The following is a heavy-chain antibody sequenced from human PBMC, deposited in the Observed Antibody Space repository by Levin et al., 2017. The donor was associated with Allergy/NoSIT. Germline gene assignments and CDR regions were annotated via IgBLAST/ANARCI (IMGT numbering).Heavy chain of an antibody. CDR3: AKDIAVTTLYYFDY. J-gene: IGHJ4*02. CDR1: GFTPDDYV. Sequence: LSLTCAASGFTPDDYVMHWVRQTPGKGLEWVSGVSWNSGSIAYADSVKGRFTISRDNAKNSLYLQMNSLRAEDTALYYCAKDIAVTTLYYFDYWGQGTLVTVSS. V-gene: IGHV3-9*02. CDR2: VSWNSGSI. D-gene: IGHD4-17*01.